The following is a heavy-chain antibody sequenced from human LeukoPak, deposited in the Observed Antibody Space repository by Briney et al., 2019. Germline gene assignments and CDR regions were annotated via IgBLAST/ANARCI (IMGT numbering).Heavy chain of an antibody. V-gene: IGHV3-23*01. D-gene: IGHD6-19*01. CDR2: ISGIGGST. CDR3: AKERAPAVAGTVFFPIGY. CDR1: GFTFSSYA. Sequence: GGSLRLSCAASGFTFSSYAMSWVRQAPGKGLEWVSAISGIGGSTYYADSVKGRFTISRDNSKNTLYLQMNSLRAEDTAVYYCAKERAPAVAGTVFFPIGYWGQGTLVTVSS. J-gene: IGHJ4*02.